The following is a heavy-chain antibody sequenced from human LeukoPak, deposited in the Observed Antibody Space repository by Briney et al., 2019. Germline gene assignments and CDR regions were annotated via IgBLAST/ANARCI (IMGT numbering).Heavy chain of an antibody. CDR3: ARGSDQGGLFDY. CDR1: GGSFSGYY. CDR2: INHSGST. Sequence: SETLSLTCAVYGGSFSGYYWSWIRQPPGKGLEWIGEINHSGSTNYNPSLKSRVTISVDTSKNQFSLKLSSVTAADTAVHYCARGSDQGGLFDYWGQGTLVTVSS. V-gene: IGHV4-34*01. D-gene: IGHD1-26*01. J-gene: IGHJ4*02.